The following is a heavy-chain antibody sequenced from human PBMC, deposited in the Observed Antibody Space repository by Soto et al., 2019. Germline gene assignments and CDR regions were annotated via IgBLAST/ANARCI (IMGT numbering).Heavy chain of an antibody. Sequence: GASVKVSCKASGFSFTGYYIHWLRQAPGQGLEWMGWINAHSGGTEYAQKFQGRVTLTRDTSIATAYLTLTSLTSDDTAIYYCAKTGHIVLVPADKNWLDSWGQGTLVTVSS. J-gene: IGHJ5*01. CDR3: AKTGHIVLVPADKNWLDS. CDR1: GFSFTGYY. V-gene: IGHV1-2*02. CDR2: INAHSGGT. D-gene: IGHD2-2*01.